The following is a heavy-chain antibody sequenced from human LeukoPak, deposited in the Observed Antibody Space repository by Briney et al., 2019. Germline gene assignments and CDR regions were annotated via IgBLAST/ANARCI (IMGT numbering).Heavy chain of an antibody. J-gene: IGHJ4*02. CDR2: ISGSGGST. CDR3: ATGLYSGSYYGFDY. Sequence: PGGSLRLSCAASGFTFSSYAMSWVRQAPGKGLEWVSAISGSGGSTYYADSVKGRFTISRDNSKNTLYLQMNSLRAEGTAVYYCATGLYSGSYYGFDYWGQGTLVTVSS. V-gene: IGHV3-23*01. D-gene: IGHD1-26*01. CDR1: GFTFSSYA.